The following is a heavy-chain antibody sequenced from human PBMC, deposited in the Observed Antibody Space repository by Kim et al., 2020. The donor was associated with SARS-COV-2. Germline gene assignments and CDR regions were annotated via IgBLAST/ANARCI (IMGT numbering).Heavy chain of an antibody. J-gene: IGHJ6*02. Sequence: GGSLRLSCAASGFMFSDHDMDWVRQAPGKGLEWVGRTRNKANSYTTAYAAPVKGRFTISRDDSKNSLYLQMNSLKIEDTAVYYCARIPITRKMDVWGQGT. V-gene: IGHV3-72*01. D-gene: IGHD3-10*01. CDR2: TRNKANSYTT. CDR3: ARIPITRKMDV. CDR1: GFMFSDHD.